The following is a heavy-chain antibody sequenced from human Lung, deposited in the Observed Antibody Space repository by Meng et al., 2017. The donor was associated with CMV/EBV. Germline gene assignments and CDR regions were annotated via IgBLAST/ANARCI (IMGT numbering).Heavy chain of an antibody. Sequence: PLEGSRPGMVMPSGTLSLPCAVSGSPLITRNWWSWVRQPPGKGLEWIGEIYHSGSTNYNPSLKSRVTISVDESKNHFSLRLSSVTAADTAVYYCARVGAYCGGDCYHPRWGQGTLVTVSS. CDR2: IYHSGST. J-gene: IGHJ4*02. D-gene: IGHD2-21*02. CDR3: ARVGAYCGGDCYHPR. V-gene: IGHV4-4*02. CDR1: GSPLITRNW.